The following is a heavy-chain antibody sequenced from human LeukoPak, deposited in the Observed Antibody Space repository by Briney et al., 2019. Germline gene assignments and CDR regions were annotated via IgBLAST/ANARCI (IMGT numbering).Heavy chain of an antibody. D-gene: IGHD2-15*01. Sequence: ASVKVSCKASGYTFTSYGISWVRQAPGQGLEWMGWISAYNGNTNYAQKLQGRVTMTTDTSTSTAYMELRSLRSDDTAVYYCARAEYSSGGSCYSPLNAFDIWGQGTMVTVSS. CDR1: GYTFTSYG. V-gene: IGHV1-18*01. CDR2: ISAYNGNT. J-gene: IGHJ3*02. CDR3: ARAEYSSGGSCYSPLNAFDI.